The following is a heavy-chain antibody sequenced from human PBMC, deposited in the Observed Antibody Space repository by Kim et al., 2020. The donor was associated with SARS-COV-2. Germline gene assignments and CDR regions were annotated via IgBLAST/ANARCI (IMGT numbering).Heavy chain of an antibody. D-gene: IGHD1-26*01. CDR2: IYYSGST. V-gene: IGHV4-39*01. CDR3: ARVVGATSPRHFDY. J-gene: IGHJ4*02. Sequence: SETLSLTCTVSGGSISSSSYYWGWIRQPPGKGLEWIGSIYYSGSTYYNPSLKSRVTISVDTSKNQFSLKLSSVTAADTAVYYCARVVGATSPRHFDYWGQGTLVTVSS. CDR1: GGSISSSSYY.